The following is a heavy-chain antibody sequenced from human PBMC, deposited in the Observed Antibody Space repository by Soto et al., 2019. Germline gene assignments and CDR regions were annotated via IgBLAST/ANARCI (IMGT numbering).Heavy chain of an antibody. Sequence: PSETLSLTCPVSGGSISSYYWSWIRQPPGKGLEWIGYIYYSGSTNYNPSLKSRVTISVDTSKNQFSLKLSSVTAADTAVYYCARQTIDSSGYYYAYWGRGTLVTVSS. J-gene: IGHJ4*02. CDR3: ARQTIDSSGYYYAY. V-gene: IGHV4-59*01. CDR1: GGSISSYY. CDR2: IYYSGST. D-gene: IGHD3-22*01.